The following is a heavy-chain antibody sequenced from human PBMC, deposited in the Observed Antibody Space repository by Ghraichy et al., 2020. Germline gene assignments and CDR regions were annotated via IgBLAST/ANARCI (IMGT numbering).Heavy chain of an antibody. CDR2: INPSGGST. Sequence: ASVKVSCKASGYTFTSYYMHWVRQAPGQGLEWMGIINPSGGSTSYAQKFQGRVTMTRDTSTSTVYMELSSLRSEDTAVYYCARGGGITMVRGVGMDVWGQGTTVTVSS. CDR3: ARGGGITMVRGVGMDV. CDR1: GYTFTSYY. V-gene: IGHV1-46*01. J-gene: IGHJ6*02. D-gene: IGHD3-10*01.